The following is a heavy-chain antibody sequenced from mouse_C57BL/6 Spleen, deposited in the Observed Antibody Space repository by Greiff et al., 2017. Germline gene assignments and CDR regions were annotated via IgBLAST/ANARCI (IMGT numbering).Heavy chain of an antibody. CDR2: IYPGSGST. Sequence: ESGAELVKPGASVKMSCKASGYTFTSYWITWVKQRPGQGLEWIGDIYPGSGSTNYNEKFKSKATLTVDTSSSTAYMQLSSLTSEDSAVYYCARDGSGWFAYWGQGTLVTVSA. D-gene: IGHD2-3*01. CDR3: ARDGSGWFAY. V-gene: IGHV1-55*01. J-gene: IGHJ3*01. CDR1: GYTFTSYW.